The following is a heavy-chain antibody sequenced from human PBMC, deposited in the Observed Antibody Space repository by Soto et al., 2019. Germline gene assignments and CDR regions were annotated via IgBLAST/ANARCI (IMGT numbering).Heavy chain of an antibody. CDR3: ARRGDGYNYYFDY. J-gene: IGHJ4*02. D-gene: IGHD5-12*01. CDR1: GGSISSYY. CDR2: IYYSGST. Sequence: SETLSLTCTVSGGSISSYYWSWIRQPPGKGLEWIGYIYYSGSTNYNPSPKSRVTISVDTSKNRFSLKLSSVTAADTAVYYCARRGDGYNYYFDYWGQGTLVTVSS. V-gene: IGHV4-59*08.